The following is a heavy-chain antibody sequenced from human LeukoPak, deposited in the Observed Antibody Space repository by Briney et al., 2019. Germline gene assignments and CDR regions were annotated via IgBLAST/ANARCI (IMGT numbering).Heavy chain of an antibody. CDR1: GFTYSSYS. Sequence: GGSLRLSCAASGFTYSSYSMNWVRQAPGKGVEGVSSISSSSSYIYYADSVKGRFTISSDNANNSQYLRINSLRDKDTAVYYCARSYSYRRYYYYGMDVWGQGTTVTVSS. CDR2: ISSSSSYI. D-gene: IGHD5-18*01. V-gene: IGHV3-21*01. J-gene: IGHJ6*02. CDR3: ARSYSYRRYYYYGMDV.